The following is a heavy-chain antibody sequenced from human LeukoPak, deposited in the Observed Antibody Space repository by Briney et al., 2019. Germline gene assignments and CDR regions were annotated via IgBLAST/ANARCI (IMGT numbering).Heavy chain of an antibody. J-gene: IGHJ4*02. CDR2: ISGYNGHT. Sequence: GASVKVSCKTSGYTFTSYAISWVRQAPGQGLEWMGWISGYNGHTYSAQKFHGRLTMTTDTSTSTADMELRGLTSDDTAVFYCARGFSANYYDYWGQGTLVTVSS. CDR3: ARGFSANYYDY. D-gene: IGHD1-26*01. CDR1: GYTFTSYA. V-gene: IGHV1-18*01.